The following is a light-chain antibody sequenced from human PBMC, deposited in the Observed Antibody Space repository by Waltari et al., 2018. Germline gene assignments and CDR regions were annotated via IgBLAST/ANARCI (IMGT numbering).Light chain of an antibody. CDR3: HSRDSSGDVL. V-gene: IGLV3-19*01. Sequence: SSELTQDPAVSVALGQTVRITCQGDSLRSYYVSWFHQKPGQAPSLVIYGKNNRPSGIADLFSASSSGSTASLTIIGAQAEDEADYYCHSRDSSGDVLIGGGTKLTVV. CDR2: GKN. CDR1: SLRSYY. J-gene: IGLJ2*01.